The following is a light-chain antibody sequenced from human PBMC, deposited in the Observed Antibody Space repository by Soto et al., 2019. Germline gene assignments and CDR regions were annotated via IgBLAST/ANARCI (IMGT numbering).Light chain of an antibody. Sequence: QSVLTQPASVSGSAGQSITISCTGTSSAVENYNYVSWYQKYPGKAPKLIIYLVSNRPSGISNRFSGSKSGNTASLTISGLQAEDEADYYCTAWGVFGPGTNVTVL. CDR2: LVS. CDR3: TAWGV. J-gene: IGLJ1*01. CDR1: SSAVENYNY. V-gene: IGLV2-14*01.